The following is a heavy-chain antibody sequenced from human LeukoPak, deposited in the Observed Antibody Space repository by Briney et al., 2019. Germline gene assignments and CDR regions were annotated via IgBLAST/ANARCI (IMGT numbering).Heavy chain of an antibody. CDR1: GGSISSYH. Sequence: SETLSLTCTVSGGSISSYHGTWIRQPPGKELEWIGYIYYSGSTNYNPPLKRRVTISVDTSKNQFSLKLSSVAAADTAVYYCGRERGSGWYDYWGQGTLVTVSS. J-gene: IGHJ4*02. CDR3: GRERGSGWYDY. D-gene: IGHD6-19*01. V-gene: IGHV4-59*01. CDR2: IYYSGST.